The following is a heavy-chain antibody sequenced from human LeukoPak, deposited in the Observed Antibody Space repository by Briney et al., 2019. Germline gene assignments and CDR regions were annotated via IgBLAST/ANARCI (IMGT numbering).Heavy chain of an antibody. V-gene: IGHV3-30-3*01. CDR3: ARDGYNSFDY. CDR1: GFTFSSYA. CDR2: ISYDGSNK. D-gene: IGHD5-24*01. Sequence: GRSLRLSCAASGFTFSSYAMHWVSQAPGKGLEWVAVISYDGSNKYYADSVKGRFTISRGNSKNTLYLQMNSLRAEDTAVYYCARDGYNSFDYWAREHWSPSPQ. J-gene: IGHJ4*02.